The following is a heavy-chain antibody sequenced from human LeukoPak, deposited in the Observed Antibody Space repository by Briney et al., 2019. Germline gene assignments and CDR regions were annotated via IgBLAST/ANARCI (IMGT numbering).Heavy chain of an antibody. D-gene: IGHD4-17*01. CDR1: GFTFSSYA. CDR2: ISGSGGST. Sequence: GGSLRLSCAASGFTFSSYAVSWVRQAPGKGLEWVSAISGSGGSTYYADSVEGRFTISRDNSKNTLYLQMNSLRAEDTAVYYCAKVDIYGRDYWGQGTLVTVSS. V-gene: IGHV3-23*01. CDR3: AKVDIYGRDY. J-gene: IGHJ4*02.